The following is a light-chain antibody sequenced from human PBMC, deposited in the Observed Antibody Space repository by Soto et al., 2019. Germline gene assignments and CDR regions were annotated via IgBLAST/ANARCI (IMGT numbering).Light chain of an antibody. Sequence: EIVLTQSPGTLSLSPGERATLSCRASRSVSNNYVAWYQRKPGQAPRLLIYGASRRATDIPRGFSGSGSGKDFTRTMTRLEPEDFAGYYCQRYGSSPPTFGQGTEVESK. V-gene: IGKV3-20*01. CDR1: RSVSNNY. CDR3: QRYGSSPPT. CDR2: GAS. J-gene: IGKJ1*01.